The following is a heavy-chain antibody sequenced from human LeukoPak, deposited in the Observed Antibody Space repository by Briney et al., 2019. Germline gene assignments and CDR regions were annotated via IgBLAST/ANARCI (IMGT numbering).Heavy chain of an antibody. V-gene: IGHV3-7*01. CDR3: ARGVSGSYRYYFDY. CDR1: GFTVSSNY. Sequence: GGSLRLSCAASGFTVSSNYMSWVRQAPGKGLEWVANIKQDGSEKYYVDSVKGRFTISRDNAKNSLYLQMNSLRAEDTAVYYCARGVSGSYRYYFDYWGQGTLVTVSS. CDR2: IKQDGSEK. D-gene: IGHD1-26*01. J-gene: IGHJ4*02.